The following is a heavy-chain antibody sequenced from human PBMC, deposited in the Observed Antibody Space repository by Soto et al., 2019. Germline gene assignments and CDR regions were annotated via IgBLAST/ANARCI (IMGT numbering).Heavy chain of an antibody. D-gene: IGHD1-26*01. CDR1: GGSISSYY. V-gene: IGHV4-59*08. J-gene: IGHJ6*03. Sequence: SETLSLTCTVSGGSISSYYWSWIRQPPGKGLEWIGYIYYGGSTNYNPSLKSRVTISVDTSKNQFSLKLSSVTAADTAVYYCALHPVSDGRPYYYYYYYMDVWGKGTTVTVSS. CDR2: IYYGGST. CDR3: ALHPVSDGRPYYYYYYYMDV.